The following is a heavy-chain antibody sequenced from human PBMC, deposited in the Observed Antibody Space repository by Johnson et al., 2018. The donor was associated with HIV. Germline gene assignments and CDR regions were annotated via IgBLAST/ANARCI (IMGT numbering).Heavy chain of an antibody. CDR3: AKRFWYGNRGDQFDF. CDR1: GFSFSSCA. V-gene: IGHV3-23*04. J-gene: IGHJ3*01. D-gene: IGHD2/OR15-2a*01. Sequence: VQLVESGGGLVQPGGSLRLSCAASGFSFSSCAMNWVRQAPGKGLEWVSTINGGGGITYYADSVKGRFTISRDNSNNTLYLQMNSLRAEDTAVYYCAKRFWYGNRGDQFDFWGQGAMVTVSS. CDR2: INGGGGIT.